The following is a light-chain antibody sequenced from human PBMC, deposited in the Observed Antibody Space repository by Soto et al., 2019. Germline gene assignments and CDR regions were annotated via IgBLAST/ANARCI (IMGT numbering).Light chain of an antibody. CDR2: DDN. V-gene: IGLV1-51*01. J-gene: IGLJ2*01. CDR3: GTWDNNLSPHVV. Sequence: QSVLTQPPSVSAAAGQKVTISCSGSTSNIGNNYVSWYQQLPGTAPKLLIYDDNKRPSGIPDRFSGSKSGTSATLGITGLQTADEAVYYCGTWDNNLSPHVVFGGGTKLTVL. CDR1: TSNIGNNY.